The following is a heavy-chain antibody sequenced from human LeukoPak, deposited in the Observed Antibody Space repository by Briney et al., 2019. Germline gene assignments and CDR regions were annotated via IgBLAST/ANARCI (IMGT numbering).Heavy chain of an antibody. CDR2: ISGSGGST. CDR1: GFTFSSYA. V-gene: IGHV3-23*01. Sequence: GGSLRLSCAASGFTFSSYAMSWLRQAPGKGLEWVSAISGSGGSTYYADSVKGRFTISRDNSKNTLYLQMNSLRAEDTAVYYCAKRTYYYDSSGYYDFDYWGQGTLVTVSS. CDR3: AKRTYYYDSSGYYDFDY. J-gene: IGHJ4*02. D-gene: IGHD3-22*01.